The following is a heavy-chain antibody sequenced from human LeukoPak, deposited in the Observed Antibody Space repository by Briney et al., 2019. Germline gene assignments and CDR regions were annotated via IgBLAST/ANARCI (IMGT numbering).Heavy chain of an antibody. CDR1: GYTFTSYY. V-gene: IGHV1-46*01. J-gene: IGHJ4*02. Sequence: ASVKVSCKASGYTFTSYYMHWVRQAPGQGLEWMGIINPSGGSTSYAQKFQGRVTITADESTSTAYMELSSLRSEDTAVYYCAGMGSTVREGRPFDYWGQGTLVTVSS. CDR2: INPSGGST. CDR3: AGMGSTVREGRPFDY. D-gene: IGHD4-17*01.